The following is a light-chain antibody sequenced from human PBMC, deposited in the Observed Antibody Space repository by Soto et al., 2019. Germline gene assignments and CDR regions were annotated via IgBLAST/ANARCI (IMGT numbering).Light chain of an antibody. V-gene: IGKV3-11*01. Sequence: EIVLTQSPGTLSVSPGGRATLSCRASQSISDTLAWYQQKPGQAPRLLIYDASNRATGIPARFSGSGSGTDFTLTISSLEPEDFAVYYCQQRSNWPQITFGQGTRLEIK. CDR1: QSISDT. J-gene: IGKJ5*01. CDR3: QQRSNWPQIT. CDR2: DAS.